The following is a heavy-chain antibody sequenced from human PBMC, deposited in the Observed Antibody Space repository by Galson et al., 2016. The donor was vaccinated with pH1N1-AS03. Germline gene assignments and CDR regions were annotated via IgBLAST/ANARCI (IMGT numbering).Heavy chain of an antibody. Sequence: PALVKPTQTLTLTCTFSGFSLSTSGEGVGWIRQPPGKALEWLTLIHWDADKRYSPSLRTRLTITKDTPKNQVVLTMTNMDPVDTATYFCVHRRRTITVASVFDYWGQGALVTVSS. J-gene: IGHJ4*02. CDR3: VHRRRTITVASVFDY. V-gene: IGHV2-5*02. CDR1: GFSLSTSGEG. D-gene: IGHD5-12*01. CDR2: IHWDADK.